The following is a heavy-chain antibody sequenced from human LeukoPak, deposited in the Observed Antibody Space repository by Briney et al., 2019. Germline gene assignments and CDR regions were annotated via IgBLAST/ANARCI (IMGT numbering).Heavy chain of an antibody. Sequence: GGSLRLSCAASGFTFSDYYMSWIRQAPGKGLEWVSYISSSSSYTNYADSVKGRFTISRDNAKNSLYLQMNSLRTEDTALYYCAKAISVSGWVGIDYWGQGTLVTVSS. D-gene: IGHD6-19*01. V-gene: IGHV3-11*05. CDR1: GFTFSDYY. CDR3: AKAISVSGWVGIDY. CDR2: ISSSSSYT. J-gene: IGHJ4*02.